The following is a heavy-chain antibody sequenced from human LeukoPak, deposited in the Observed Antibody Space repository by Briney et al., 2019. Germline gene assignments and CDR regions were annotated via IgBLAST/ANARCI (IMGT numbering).Heavy chain of an antibody. CDR2: INHSGST. D-gene: IGHD3-10*01. J-gene: IGHJ6*02. CDR1: GGSFSGYY. Sequence: SETLSPTCAVYGGSFSGYYWSWIRQPPGKGLEWIGEINHSGSTNYNPSLKSRVTTSVDTSKNQFSLKLSSVTAADTAVYYCARGRDGSGSYSDPYYYGMDVWGQGTTVTVSS. CDR3: ARGRDGSGSYSDPYYYGMDV. V-gene: IGHV4-34*01.